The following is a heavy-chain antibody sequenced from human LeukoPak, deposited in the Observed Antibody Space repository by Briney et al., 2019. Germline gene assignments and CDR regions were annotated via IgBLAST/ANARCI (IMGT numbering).Heavy chain of an antibody. V-gene: IGHV4-34*01. CDR3: ARRTLYDESSGYYPIDY. D-gene: IGHD3-22*01. CDR1: GFTVSNNY. Sequence: GSLRLSCAASGFTVSNNYMSWIRQPPGKGLEWIGEINHSGSTNHNPSLKSRVTTSVDKSKKQFSLKLSSVTAADTAVYYCARRTLYDESSGYYPIDYWGQGALVTVSS. J-gene: IGHJ4*02. CDR2: INHSGST.